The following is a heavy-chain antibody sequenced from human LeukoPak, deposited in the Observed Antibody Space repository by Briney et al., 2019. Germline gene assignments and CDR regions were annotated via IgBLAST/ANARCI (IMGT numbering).Heavy chain of an antibody. Sequence: GYLRLSCAASGFTFSDYAMSWVRHAAGKGLEWVSGISDTGRRTYYTDSVKGRFTISRDDSKKTVYLQMKTLTAEDTAIYFCARHDSFIPYWGQGTLVTVSS. CDR3: ARHDSFIPY. V-gene: IGHV3-23*01. CDR2: ISDTGRRT. D-gene: IGHD5-18*01. CDR1: GFTFSDYA. J-gene: IGHJ4*02.